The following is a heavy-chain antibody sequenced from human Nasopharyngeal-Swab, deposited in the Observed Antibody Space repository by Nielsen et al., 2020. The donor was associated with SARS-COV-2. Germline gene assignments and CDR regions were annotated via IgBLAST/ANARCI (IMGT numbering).Heavy chain of an antibody. CDR2: IYSGGST. CDR1: GFTVSSNY. J-gene: IGHJ6*02. Sequence: GESLKISCAASGFTVSSNYMSWVRQAPGKGLEWVSVIYSGGSTYYADSVKGRFTISRDNSKNTLYLQMNSLRAEDTAVYYCARGLRYYYGSGRLGSYYYGMDVWGQGTTVTVSS. V-gene: IGHV3-53*01. D-gene: IGHD3-10*01. CDR3: ARGLRYYYGSGRLGSYYYGMDV.